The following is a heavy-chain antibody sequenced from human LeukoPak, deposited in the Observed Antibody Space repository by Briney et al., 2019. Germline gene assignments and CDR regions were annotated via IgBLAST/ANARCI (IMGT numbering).Heavy chain of an antibody. Sequence: GGSLRLSCAASGFTFSSYSMNGVRQAPGKGLEWFSSISSSSSYIYYADSVKGRFTISRDNAKNSLYLQMNSLRAEDTAVYYCARDRRELLYYFDYWGQGTLVTVSS. J-gene: IGHJ4*02. CDR3: ARDRRELLYYFDY. CDR1: GFTFSSYS. V-gene: IGHV3-21*01. CDR2: ISSSSSYI. D-gene: IGHD1-26*01.